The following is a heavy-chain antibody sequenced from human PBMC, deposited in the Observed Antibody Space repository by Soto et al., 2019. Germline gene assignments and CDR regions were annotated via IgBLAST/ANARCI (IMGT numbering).Heavy chain of an antibody. V-gene: IGHV3-43*01. CDR1: GFTFDDYT. D-gene: IGHD2-21*02. J-gene: IGHJ6*02. Sequence: GGSLRLSCAASGFTFDDYTMHWVRQAPGKGLEWVSLISWDGGSTYYADSVKGRFTISRDNSKNSLYLQMNSLRTEDTALYYCAKGLHIVAVTAPMDVWGQGTTVTVSS. CDR2: ISWDGGST. CDR3: AKGLHIVAVTAPMDV.